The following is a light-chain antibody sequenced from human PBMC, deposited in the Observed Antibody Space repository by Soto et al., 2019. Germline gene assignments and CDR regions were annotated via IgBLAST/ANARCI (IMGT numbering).Light chain of an antibody. CDR1: QSVSSYY. Sequence: EIVLTQSPDTLSLSPGERATLSCSASQSVSSYYLAWYQQKSGQAPRLLIYAASSRATGVPDRFSGGGSGADFSLTISSLEPEDFAVYYCQQCGSSPWTFGQGTKVEIK. CDR3: QQCGSSPWT. CDR2: AAS. V-gene: IGKV3-20*01. J-gene: IGKJ1*01.